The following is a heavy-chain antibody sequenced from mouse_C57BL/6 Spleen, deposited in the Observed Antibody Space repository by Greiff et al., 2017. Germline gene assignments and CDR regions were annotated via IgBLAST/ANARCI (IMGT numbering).Heavy chain of an antibody. V-gene: IGHV1-54*01. J-gene: IGHJ1*03. Sequence: QVQLKQSGAELVRPGTSVKVSCKASGYAFTNYLIEWVKQRPGQGLEWIGVINPGSGGTNYNEKFKGKATLTADKSSSTAYMQLSSLTSEDSAVYFWARSGNYGSRGYFDVWGTGTTVTVSS. CDR2: INPGSGGT. CDR1: GYAFTNYL. D-gene: IGHD1-1*01. CDR3: ARSGNYGSRGYFDV.